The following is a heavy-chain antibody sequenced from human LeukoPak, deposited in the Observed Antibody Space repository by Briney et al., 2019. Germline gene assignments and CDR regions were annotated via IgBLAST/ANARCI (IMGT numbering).Heavy chain of an antibody. Sequence: ASVKVSCKASGYTLTGYYMHWVRQAPGQGLEWMGWISAYNGNTNYAQKLQGRVTMTTDTSTSTAYMELRSLRSDDTAVYYCARDGIQLWLHYYYYMDVWGKGTTVTVSS. V-gene: IGHV1-18*04. D-gene: IGHD5-18*01. CDR1: GYTLTGYY. J-gene: IGHJ6*03. CDR3: ARDGIQLWLHYYYYMDV. CDR2: ISAYNGNT.